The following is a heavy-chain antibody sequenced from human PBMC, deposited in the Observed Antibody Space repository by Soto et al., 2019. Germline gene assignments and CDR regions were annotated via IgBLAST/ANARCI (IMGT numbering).Heavy chain of an antibody. CDR2: ISYSGST. CDR3: ARGYCSSTICYIWDNWFDP. V-gene: IGHV4-61*08. J-gene: IGHJ5*02. CDR1: GCSICSGGYY. Sequence: SETMSLTCTVSGCSICSGGYYWSWIRQHPGTGLEWIGHISYSGSTNYNPSLKSRVTISVDTSKNQFSLKLSSVTAADTAVYYCARGYCSSTICYIWDNWFDPWGQGTLVTVSS. D-gene: IGHD2-2*02.